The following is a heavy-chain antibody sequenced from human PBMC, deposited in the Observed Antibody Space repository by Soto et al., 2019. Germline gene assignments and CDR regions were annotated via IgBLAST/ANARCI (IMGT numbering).Heavy chain of an antibody. CDR1: GFTFSDHY. CDR3: ARVWYSSSWETIDAFDI. V-gene: IGHV3-72*01. D-gene: IGHD6-13*01. Sequence: GGSLRLSCAASGFTFSDHYMDWVRQAPGKGLEWVGRTRNKANSYTTEYAASVKGRFTISRDDSKNSLYLQMNSLKTEDTAVYYCARVWYSSSWETIDAFDIWGQGTMVTVSS. J-gene: IGHJ3*02. CDR2: TRNKANSYTT.